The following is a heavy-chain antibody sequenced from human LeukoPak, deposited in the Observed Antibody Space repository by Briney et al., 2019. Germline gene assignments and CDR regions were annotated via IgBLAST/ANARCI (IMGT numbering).Heavy chain of an antibody. CDR1: GFTFSNYA. V-gene: IGHV3-48*01. CDR3: ARGEQDMATMSIDY. D-gene: IGHD5-24*01. Sequence: PGGSLRLSCAASGFTFSNYAMNWVRQAPEKGLEWVSYSSSGSSTIYYADCVKGRFTISRDNAKDSLFLQMNSLRAEDTAVYYCARGEQDMATMSIDYWGQGTLVTVSS. CDR2: SSSGSSTI. J-gene: IGHJ4*02.